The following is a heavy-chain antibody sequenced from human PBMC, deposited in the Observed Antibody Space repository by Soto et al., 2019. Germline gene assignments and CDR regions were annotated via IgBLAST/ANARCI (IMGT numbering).Heavy chain of an antibody. CDR2: ISGGGTGT. D-gene: IGHD3-22*01. J-gene: IGHJ4*02. CDR3: AKGYYYDNVVNWVANQAFDS. CDR1: GFSFNNYA. V-gene: IGHV3-23*01. Sequence: PGGSLTLSCAVSGFSFNNYAMNWVRLAPGKGLEWVSSISGGGTGTYSADAVRGRFTISSDKSRNTAYLQMSSLRAEDTAVYYCAKGYYYDNVVNWVANQAFDSWGQGSLVTVSS.